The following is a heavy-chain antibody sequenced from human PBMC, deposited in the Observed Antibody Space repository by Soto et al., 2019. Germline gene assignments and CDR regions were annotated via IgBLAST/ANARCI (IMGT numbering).Heavy chain of an antibody. Sequence: QVQLVQSGAEVKKPGSSVKVSCKASGGTFSSYAISWVRQAPGQGLEWMGGIIPIFGTANYAQKFEGRVTITADKSTSTAYMELSSLRSEDTAVYYCARGGLRAVAGTGYFDYWGQGTLVTVSS. CDR2: IIPIFGTA. CDR1: GGTFSSYA. J-gene: IGHJ4*02. D-gene: IGHD6-19*01. V-gene: IGHV1-69*06. CDR3: ARGGLRAVAGTGYFDY.